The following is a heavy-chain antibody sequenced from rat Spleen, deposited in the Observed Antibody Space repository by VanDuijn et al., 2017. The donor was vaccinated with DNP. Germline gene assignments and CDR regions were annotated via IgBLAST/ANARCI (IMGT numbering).Heavy chain of an antibody. Sequence: EVQLVESGGGLVQPGRSLKLSCAASGFTFTNYDMAWVRQAQTKGLEWVASISLSDGTIYYRDSVKGRFTVSRDNAKSSLYLQMDSLRSEDTATYYCARHTGRYKNWFTYWGQGTLVTVSS. CDR2: ISLSDGTI. D-gene: IGHD4-1*01. J-gene: IGHJ3*01. CDR1: GFTFTNYD. CDR3: ARHTGRYKNWFTY. V-gene: IGHV5-25*01.